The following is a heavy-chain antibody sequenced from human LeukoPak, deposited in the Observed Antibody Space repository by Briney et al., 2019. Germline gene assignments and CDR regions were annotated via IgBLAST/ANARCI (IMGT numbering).Heavy chain of an antibody. CDR1: GGSISSGGYY. J-gene: IGHJ4*02. D-gene: IGHD3-9*01. V-gene: IGHV4-31*03. CDR3: ARTRNFDWLFPAFDY. CDR2: IYYSGST. Sequence: PSQTLSLTCTVSGGSISSGGYYWSWIRQHPGKGLEWIGYIYYSGSTYYNPSLKSRVTISVDRSKNQCSLKLSSVTTADTAVYYCARTRNFDWLFPAFDYWGQGTLVTVSS.